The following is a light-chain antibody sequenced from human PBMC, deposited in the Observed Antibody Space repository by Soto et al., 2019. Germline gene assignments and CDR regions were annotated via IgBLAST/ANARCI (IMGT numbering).Light chain of an antibody. CDR1: QSVSSSH. CDR3: QQRSHT. Sequence: EIVLTQSPDTLSLSPGETATLSCGASQSVSSSHIAWYQQKPGQSPRLLIDGASSRASGIPDRFSGSGSGTDFTLTISSLEPEDFAVYYCQQRSHTFGQGTRLEIK. V-gene: IGKV3D-20*02. J-gene: IGKJ5*01. CDR2: GAS.